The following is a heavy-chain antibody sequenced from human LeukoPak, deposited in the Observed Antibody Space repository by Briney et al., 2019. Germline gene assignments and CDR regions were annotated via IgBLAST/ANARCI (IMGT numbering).Heavy chain of an antibody. Sequence: GGSLRLSCAASGFTFSSYEMNWVRQAPGKGLEWVSYISNSGNTIYYADSVKGRFTISRDNAKNSLYLQMNSLRAEDTAVYYCARRSRGTGSWYYFDYWGQGTLVTASS. V-gene: IGHV3-48*03. CDR1: GFTFSSYE. D-gene: IGHD3-10*01. J-gene: IGHJ4*02. CDR3: ARRSRGTGSWYYFDY. CDR2: ISNSGNTI.